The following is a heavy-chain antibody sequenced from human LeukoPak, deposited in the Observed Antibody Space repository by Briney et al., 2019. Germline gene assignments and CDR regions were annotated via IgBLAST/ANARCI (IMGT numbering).Heavy chain of an antibody. CDR2: ISGSGDST. V-gene: IGHV3-23*01. CDR3: AKVRNSGNYVDGMDV. CDR1: GFTFSSYA. D-gene: IGHD1-26*01. J-gene: IGHJ6*02. Sequence: PGGSLRLSCAASGFTFSSYAMNWVRQAPGKGLEWVSTISGSGDSTHYAESVKGRFTISRDNSKNTLYLQMNSLRAEDTAVYYCAKVRNSGNYVDGMDVWGQGTTVTVSS.